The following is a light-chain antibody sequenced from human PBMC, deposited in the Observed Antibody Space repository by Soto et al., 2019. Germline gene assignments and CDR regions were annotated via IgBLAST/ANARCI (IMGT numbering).Light chain of an antibody. CDR2: ETN. V-gene: IGLV1-51*02. J-gene: IGLJ3*02. CDR1: SSNIGNNY. Sequence: QSVLTQPPSVSAAPGQKVTISCSGSSSNIGNNYVSWYQQLPGTAPKLLIYETNKRPSGIPDRFSGSKSATSATLGITGLQTGDEADYYCGAWDDSLSAGVFGGGTKVNVL. CDR3: GAWDDSLSAGV.